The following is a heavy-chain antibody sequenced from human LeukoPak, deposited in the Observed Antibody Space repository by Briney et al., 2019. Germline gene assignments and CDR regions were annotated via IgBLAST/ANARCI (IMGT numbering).Heavy chain of an antibody. J-gene: IGHJ6*02. D-gene: IGHD1-1*01. V-gene: IGHV4-59*12. CDR3: ARVETYYYGLDV. CDR1: GGSISDYL. CDR2: ISYSGST. Sequence: PETLSLTCTVSGGSISDYLWSWIRQPPGKGLEWIGHISYSGSTKYNPSLKTRVTMSIDTSKRQFSLNLPSVTAADTAVYYCARVETYYYGLDVWGQGTTVTVSS.